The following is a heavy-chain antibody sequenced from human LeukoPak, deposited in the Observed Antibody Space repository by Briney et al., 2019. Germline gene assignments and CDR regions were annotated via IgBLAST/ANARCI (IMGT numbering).Heavy chain of an antibody. CDR2: INHSGST. J-gene: IGHJ5*02. CDR3: ARGRLMIVIGRWFDP. Sequence: PSETLSLTCTVSGVSINNFYWSWIRQPAGKGLEWIGEINHSGSTNYNPSLKSRVTISVDTSKNQFSLNLSSVTAADTAVYYCARGRLMIVIGRWFDPWGQGTLVTVSS. D-gene: IGHD3-22*01. V-gene: IGHV4-34*01. CDR1: GVSINNFY.